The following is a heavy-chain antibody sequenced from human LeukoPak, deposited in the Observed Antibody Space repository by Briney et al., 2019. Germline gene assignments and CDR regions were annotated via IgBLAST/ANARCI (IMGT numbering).Heavy chain of an antibody. CDR3: ARGGSDTAMAHDY. V-gene: IGHV3-74*01. D-gene: IGHD5-18*01. Sequence: GGSLRLSCAASGFTFSNHWMHWVRQAPGKGLMWVSRINRGGSRTDYADSVKGRFTISRGDAKNTLYLQLNSLRAEDTAVYFCARGGSDTAMAHDYWGQGTLVTVSS. J-gene: IGHJ4*02. CDR1: GFTFSNHW. CDR2: INRGGSRT.